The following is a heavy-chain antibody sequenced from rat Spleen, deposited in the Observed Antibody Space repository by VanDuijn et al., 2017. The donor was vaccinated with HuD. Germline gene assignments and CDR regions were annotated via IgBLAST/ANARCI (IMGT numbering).Heavy chain of an antibody. CDR3: ARPGPGYPVAY. J-gene: IGHJ3*01. Sequence: EVQLVESGGGLVQPGRSMKLSCAASGLSFSNYDMAWVRQAPTKGLEWVATIFYDGSGTYYRESVKGRFTMSRDNAKSTLYLQMDSLRSEDTATYYCARPGPGYPVAYWGRGTLVTVSS. V-gene: IGHV5-29*01. CDR1: GLSFSNYD. CDR2: IFYDGSGT. D-gene: IGHD1-4*01.